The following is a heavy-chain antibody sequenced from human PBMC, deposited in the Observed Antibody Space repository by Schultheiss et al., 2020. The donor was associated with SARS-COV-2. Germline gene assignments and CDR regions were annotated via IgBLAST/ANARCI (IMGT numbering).Heavy chain of an antibody. J-gene: IGHJ4*02. CDR2: ISGGANLI. CDR1: GFTFSNYA. Sequence: ESLKISCAASGFTFSNYAMTWIRQAPGKGLEWVSSISGGANLINYADSVKGRFTISRDNSKNTVYLQMKSLRPEDTAVYYCAKGELYYYGSGSYSSHYWGQGTLVTVSS. CDR3: AKGELYYYGSGSYSSHY. D-gene: IGHD3-10*01. V-gene: IGHV3-23*01.